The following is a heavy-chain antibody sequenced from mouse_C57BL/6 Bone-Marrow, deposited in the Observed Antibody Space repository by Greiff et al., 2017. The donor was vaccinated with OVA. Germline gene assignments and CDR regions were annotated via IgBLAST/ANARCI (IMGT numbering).Heavy chain of an antibody. Sequence: VKVVESGPGLVAPSQSLSITCTVSGFSLTSYGVHWVRQPPGKGLEWLVVIWSDGSTTYNSALKSRLSISKDNSKSQVFLKMNSLQTDDTAMYYCARHLHYYGSSGGYFDVWGTGTTVTVSS. D-gene: IGHD1-1*01. CDR1: GFSLTSYG. V-gene: IGHV2-6-1*01. J-gene: IGHJ1*03. CDR2: IWSDGST. CDR3: ARHLHYYGSSGGYFDV.